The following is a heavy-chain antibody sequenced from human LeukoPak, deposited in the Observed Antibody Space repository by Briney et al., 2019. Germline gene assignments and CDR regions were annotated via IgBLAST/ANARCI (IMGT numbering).Heavy chain of an antibody. D-gene: IGHD6-19*01. J-gene: IGHJ4*02. CDR3: ARDGQWLPLDY. CDR1: GLTLSNYI. CDR2: ISGSGAYI. Sequence: GGSLRLPCTVPGLTLSNYIMHWVRQAPGKGLEWVSSISGSGAYIYYADSVKGRFTISRDNAKNSLYLQMNSLRAEDTAVYYCARDGQWLPLDYWGQGTLVTVSS. V-gene: IGHV3-21*01.